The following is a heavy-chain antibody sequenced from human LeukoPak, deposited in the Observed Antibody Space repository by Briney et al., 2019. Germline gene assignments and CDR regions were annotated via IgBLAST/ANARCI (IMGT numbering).Heavy chain of an antibody. CDR1: GGSISSYY. D-gene: IGHD3-3*01. CDR3: ASTYYDFWSGYITNAFDI. V-gene: IGHV4-59*01. J-gene: IGHJ3*02. CDR2: IYYSGST. Sequence: PSETLSLTCTVSGGSISSYYWSWIRQPPGKGLEWIGYIYYSGSTNYNPSLKSRVTISVDTSKNQFSLKLSSVTAADTAVYYCASTYYDFWSGYITNAFDIWGQGTMVTVSS.